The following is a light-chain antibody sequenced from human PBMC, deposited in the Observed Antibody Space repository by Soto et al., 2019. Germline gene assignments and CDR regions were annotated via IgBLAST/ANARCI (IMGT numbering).Light chain of an antibody. J-gene: IGKJ1*01. V-gene: IGKV3-20*01. CDR1: QSVSSSY. CDR3: EQYGSSPRT. Sequence: EIVLMQSPGTLSLSTGERATLSCRASQSVSSSYLAWYQQRPGQAPRLLIHGASSRATGIPDRFSGSGSGTDFTLTISRLEPEDSAVYYCEQYGSSPRTFGQGTKVAIK. CDR2: GAS.